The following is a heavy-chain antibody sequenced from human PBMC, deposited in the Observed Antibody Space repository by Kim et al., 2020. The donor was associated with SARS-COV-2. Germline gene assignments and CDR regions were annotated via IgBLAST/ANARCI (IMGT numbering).Heavy chain of an antibody. D-gene: IGHD5-12*01. CDR1: GFTFSDYA. CDR3: ARDGGGYGNY. J-gene: IGHJ4*02. CDR2: ISSDGSMQ. V-gene: IGHV3-30-3*01. Sequence: GGSLRLSCEASGFTFSDYAMYWVRQAPGKGLEWVAFISSDGSMQYYTDSLWGRFTISRDNSRNTLYLQVNSLRVEDTAMFYCARDGGGYGNYWCQGTLVTVSS.